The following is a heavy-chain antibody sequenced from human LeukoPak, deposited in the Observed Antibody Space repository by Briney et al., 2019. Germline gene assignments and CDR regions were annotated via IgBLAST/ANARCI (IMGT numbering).Heavy chain of an antibody. CDR1: GGPFSGYF. CDR3: ARRYYYNLGSFPFDF. V-gene: IGHV4-34*01. D-gene: IGHD3-10*01. CDR2: IHNSGTT. Sequence: SETLSLTCAVSGGPFSGYFWSWIRQSSGKGLEWIGEIHNSGTTNYNPSLNSRVTISEDTSKNQFYLNLSSVTAADTAVYYCARRYYYNLGSFPFDFWGPGTLVTVSS. J-gene: IGHJ4*02.